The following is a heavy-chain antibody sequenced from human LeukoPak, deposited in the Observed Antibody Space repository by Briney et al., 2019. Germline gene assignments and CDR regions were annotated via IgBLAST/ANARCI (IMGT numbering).Heavy chain of an antibody. V-gene: IGHV3-73*01. J-gene: IGHJ4*02. Sequence: GGSLRLSCAASGFTFSGSAMHLVRQASGKGLEWVGRIRSKANSYATAYAASVKGRFTVSRDDSKNTAYLQMNSLKTEDTAVYYCTSITMIVVAMGGQGTLVTVSS. CDR1: GFTFSGSA. CDR2: IRSKANSYAT. CDR3: TSITMIVVAM. D-gene: IGHD3-22*01.